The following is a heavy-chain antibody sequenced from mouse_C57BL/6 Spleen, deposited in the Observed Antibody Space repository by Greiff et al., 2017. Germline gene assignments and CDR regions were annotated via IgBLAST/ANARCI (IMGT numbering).Heavy chain of an antibody. CDR2: IDPSDSYT. CDR3: ARDRWGDY. V-gene: IGHV1-50*01. CDR1: GYTFTSYW. Sequence: QVQLQQPGAELVKPGASVKLSCKASGYTFTSYWMQWVKQRPGQGLEWIGGIDPSDSYTNYNQKFKGKATLTVDTSSSTAYMQLSSLTSEDSAVYYCARDRWGDYWGQGTSVTVSS. J-gene: IGHJ4*01.